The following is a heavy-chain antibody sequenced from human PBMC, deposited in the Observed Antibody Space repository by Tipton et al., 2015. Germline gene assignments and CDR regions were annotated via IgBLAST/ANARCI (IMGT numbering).Heavy chain of an antibody. Sequence: QSGAEVKRPGSSVKVSCKASGGTFGGYVVNWVRQAPGQGLEWMGGTVPVFGPKYAQNFQGRVTITMDDSTSTAYMELGSLTSDDTAVYYCARGAVGQQLVLPLDYWGQGTLVTVSS. D-gene: IGHD6-13*01. CDR1: GGTFGGYV. J-gene: IGHJ4*02. CDR3: ARGAVGQQLVLPLDY. V-gene: IGHV1-69*05. CDR2: TVPVFGP.